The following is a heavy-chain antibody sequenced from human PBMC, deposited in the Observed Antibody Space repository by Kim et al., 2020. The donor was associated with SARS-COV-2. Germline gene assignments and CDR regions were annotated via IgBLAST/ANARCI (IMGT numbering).Heavy chain of an antibody. CDR1: GGSISSYY. CDR2: IYYSGST. Sequence: SETLSLTCTVSGGSISSYYWSWIRQPPGKGLEWIGYIYYSGSTNYNPSLKSRVTISVDTSKNQFSLKLSSVTAADTAVYYCARSYHRFGSYYVEYYFDYWGQGTLVTVSS. V-gene: IGHV4-59*01. J-gene: IGHJ4*02. CDR3: ARSYHRFGSYYVEYYFDY. D-gene: IGHD1-26*01.